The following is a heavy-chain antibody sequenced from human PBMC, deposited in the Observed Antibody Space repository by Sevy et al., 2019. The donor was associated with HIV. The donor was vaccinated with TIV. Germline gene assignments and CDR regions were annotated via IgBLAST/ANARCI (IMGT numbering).Heavy chain of an antibody. Sequence: QLGGSLRLSCAASGFTFSSYWMSWVRQAPGKGLEWVANIKQDGSEKYYVDSVKGRFTISRDNAKNSLYLQMNSLRAEDTAVYYCARHVGRGYDFWSGYPYYYYYGMDVWGQGTTVTVSS. D-gene: IGHD3-3*01. J-gene: IGHJ6*02. CDR3: ARHVGRGYDFWSGYPYYYYYGMDV. V-gene: IGHV3-7*01. CDR1: GFTFSSYW. CDR2: IKQDGSEK.